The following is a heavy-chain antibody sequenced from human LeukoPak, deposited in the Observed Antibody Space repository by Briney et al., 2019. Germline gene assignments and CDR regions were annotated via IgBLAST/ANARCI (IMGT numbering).Heavy chain of an antibody. CDR1: GFSFVNYV. CDR3: AKAAEMATIKNYFDY. J-gene: IGHJ4*02. V-gene: IGHV3-23*01. D-gene: IGHD5-24*01. CDR2: LSGSGGGT. Sequence: SGGSLRLSCVASGFSFVNYVMSWVRQTPGKGLEWVSSLSGSGGGTYYADSVKGRFTISRDNSKNTVYLQMNSLRSEDAAVYYCAKAAEMATIKNYFDYWGQGTLVTVSS.